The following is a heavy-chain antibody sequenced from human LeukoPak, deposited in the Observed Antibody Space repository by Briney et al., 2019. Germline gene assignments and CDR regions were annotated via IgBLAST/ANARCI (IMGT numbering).Heavy chain of an antibody. V-gene: IGHV3-23*01. CDR2: FSGSGGST. CDR1: GFTVSSNY. CDR3: AKLYRIMAAAGTFDY. Sequence: GGSLRLSCAASGFTVSSNYMSWVRQAPGKGLEWVSAFSGSGGSTYYADSVKGRFTISRDNSKNTLYLQMNSLRAEDTAVYYCAKLYRIMAAAGTFDYWGQGTLVTVSS. J-gene: IGHJ4*02. D-gene: IGHD6-13*01.